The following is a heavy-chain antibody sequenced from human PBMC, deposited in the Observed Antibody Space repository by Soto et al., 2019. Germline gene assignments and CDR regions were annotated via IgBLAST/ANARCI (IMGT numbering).Heavy chain of an antibody. CDR2: IYYSGST. CDR1: GGSISSGGYY. J-gene: IGHJ4*02. V-gene: IGHV4-31*03. CDR3: ARSFGVAVAGPFDY. D-gene: IGHD6-13*01. Sequence: QGQLQESGPGLVKPSQTLSLTCTVSGGSISSGGYYWSWIRPHPGKGLEWIGYIYYSGSTYYNPSLKSRVTISVDTSKNQFSLKLSSVTAADTAVYYCARSFGVAVAGPFDYWGQGTLVTVSS.